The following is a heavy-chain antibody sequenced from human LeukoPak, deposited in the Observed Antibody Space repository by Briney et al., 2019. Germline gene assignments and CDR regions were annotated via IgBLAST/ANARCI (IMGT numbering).Heavy chain of an antibody. V-gene: IGHV3-23*01. J-gene: IGHJ6*03. CDR3: ARDTEGSVDYYYMDV. CDR2: ISDTGRRT. CDR1: GFTFSDYA. Sequence: PAGGSLRLSCAASGFTFSDYAMTWVRQAAGKGLEWVSSISDTGRRTYYTDSVKGRFTISRDNSKNTLYLQMNSLRAEDTAVYYCARDTEGSVDYYYMDVWGKGTTVTVSS.